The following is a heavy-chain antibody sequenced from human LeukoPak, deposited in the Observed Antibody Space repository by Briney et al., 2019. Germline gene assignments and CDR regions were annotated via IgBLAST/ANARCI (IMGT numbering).Heavy chain of an antibody. CDR3: ARGRVAGIVVVITTSDY. V-gene: IGHV3-30*04. Sequence: PGGSLRLSCAASGFTFSTYPMHWVRQAPGKGLEWVSVISKDGREKHFADPVKGRFTISRDNSRNTLYLQMNSLRAEDTAVYYCARGRVAGIVVVITTSDYWGQATLVTVSS. D-gene: IGHD3-22*01. J-gene: IGHJ4*02. CDR1: GFTFSTYP. CDR2: ISKDGREK.